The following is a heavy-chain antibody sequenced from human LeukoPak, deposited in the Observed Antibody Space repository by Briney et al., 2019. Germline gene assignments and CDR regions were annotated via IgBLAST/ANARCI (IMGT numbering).Heavy chain of an antibody. D-gene: IGHD5-24*01. V-gene: IGHV3-23*01. Sequence: GGSLRLSCAASGFTFSSYAMSWVRQAPGKGLEWVSSISGSGGNGDNTYYADSVKGRFTISRDNSKSTLYVQMDSLRAEDTAVYYCARGHLFDGDYWGQGTLVTVSS. CDR1: GFTFSSYA. CDR2: ISGSGGNGDNT. J-gene: IGHJ4*02. CDR3: ARGHLFDGDY.